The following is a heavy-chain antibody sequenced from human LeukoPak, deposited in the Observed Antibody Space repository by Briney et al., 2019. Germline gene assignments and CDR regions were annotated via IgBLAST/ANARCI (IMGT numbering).Heavy chain of an antibody. Sequence: PSETLSLTCTVSGGSISSYYWSWIRQPAGKGLEWIGRIYTSGSTNYNPSLKSRVTISVDKSKNQFSLKLSFVTAADTAVYYCARVQRGGIVGVVIPQYYYMDVWGKGTTVTVSS. D-gene: IGHD3-3*01. V-gene: IGHV4-4*07. CDR3: ARVQRGGIVGVVIPQYYYMDV. CDR2: IYTSGST. J-gene: IGHJ6*03. CDR1: GGSISSYY.